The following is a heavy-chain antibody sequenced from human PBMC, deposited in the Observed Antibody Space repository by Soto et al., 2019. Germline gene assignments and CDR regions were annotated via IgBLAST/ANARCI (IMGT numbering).Heavy chain of an antibody. Sequence: GGSLRLSCAASGFTFSSYGMHWVRQAPGKGLEWVAVIWYDGSNKYYADSVKGRFTISRDNSKNTLYLQMNSLRAEDTAVYYCARGNYDSSGYYYPGYWGQGTLVTVSS. CDR2: IWYDGSNK. CDR3: ARGNYDSSGYYYPGY. J-gene: IGHJ4*02. V-gene: IGHV3-33*01. D-gene: IGHD3-22*01. CDR1: GFTFSSYG.